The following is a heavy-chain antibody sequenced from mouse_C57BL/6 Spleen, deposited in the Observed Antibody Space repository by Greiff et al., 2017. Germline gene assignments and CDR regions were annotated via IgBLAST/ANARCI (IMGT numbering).Heavy chain of an antibody. V-gene: IGHV1-55*01. J-gene: IGHJ1*03. CDR2: IYPGSGST. CDR3: ARPHVGYYWYFGV. D-gene: IGHD2-3*01. CDR1: GYTFTRYW. Sequence: VQLQQPGAELVKPGASVKMSCKASGYTFTRYWITWVKQRPGQGLEWIGDIYPGSGSTNYNEKFKSKATMTVDTSSSTAYMQLSSLTSEDSAVYYCARPHVGYYWYFGVGGTGTTGTVAS.